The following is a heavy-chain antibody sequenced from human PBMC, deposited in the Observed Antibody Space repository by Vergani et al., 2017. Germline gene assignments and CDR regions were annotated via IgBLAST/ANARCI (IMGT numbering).Heavy chain of an antibody. Sequence: EVQLVESGGGLVKTGGSLRLSCAASEFTFSTYSMNWVRQAPGKGLEWVSSISSGSTYTFYADSVEGRFTITRDNAKKSVYLQMNSLRAEDTAMYFCARGLWDCTHIRCSPPSYWGQGTQVTVSS. J-gene: IGHJ4*02. CDR1: EFTFSTYS. CDR2: ISSGSTYT. V-gene: IGHV3-21*01. D-gene: IGHD2-8*01. CDR3: ARGLWDCTHIRCSPPSY.